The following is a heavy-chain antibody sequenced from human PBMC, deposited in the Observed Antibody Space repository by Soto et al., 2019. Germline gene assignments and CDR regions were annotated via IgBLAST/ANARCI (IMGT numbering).Heavy chain of an antibody. J-gene: IGHJ4*02. CDR1: GFSFSSYA. CDR3: AKILSGTLDY. D-gene: IGHD3-10*01. V-gene: IGHV3-23*01. Sequence: PGGSLRLSCAASGFSFSSYAMSWVRRAPGKGLEWVSCISGSGNSIYYADSVKGRFTISRDNSKNTLYLQVNSLRAEDTAVYYCAKILSGTLDYWGQGTLVTVSS. CDR2: ISGSGNSI.